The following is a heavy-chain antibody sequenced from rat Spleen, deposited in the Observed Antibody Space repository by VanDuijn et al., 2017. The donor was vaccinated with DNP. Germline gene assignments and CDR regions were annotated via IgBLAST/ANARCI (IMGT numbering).Heavy chain of an antibody. V-gene: IGHV5-19*01. D-gene: IGHD1-10*01. CDR2: ISPSGSRT. CDR1: GFSLTSYH. J-gene: IGHJ4*01. Sequence: VQLKESGPGLVQPSQTLSLTCTVSGFSLTSYHVHWVRQPPGTGLEWVAAISPSGSRTYYPDSVKGRFTVSRDDAKSSLYLQMNSLKSEDTATYYCVRHEITTTQVSTMDAWGLGTSVTVSS. CDR3: VRHEITTTQVSTMDA.